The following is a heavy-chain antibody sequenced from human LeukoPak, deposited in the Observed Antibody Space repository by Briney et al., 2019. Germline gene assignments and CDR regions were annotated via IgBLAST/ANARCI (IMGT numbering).Heavy chain of an antibody. CDR2: IKSKAYGGTT. D-gene: IGHD3-22*01. J-gene: IGHJ6*02. CDR1: GFTFGDYA. V-gene: IGHV3-49*04. Sequence: GGSLRLSCTASGFTFGDYAMSWVRQAPGKGLEWVGFIKSKAYGGTTEYAASVRGRFTISRDDSESIAYLQMSSLKIEDTAVYYCTRDKSSGYKYYYYYYGMDVWGQGTTVTVSS. CDR3: TRDKSSGYKYYYYYYGMDV.